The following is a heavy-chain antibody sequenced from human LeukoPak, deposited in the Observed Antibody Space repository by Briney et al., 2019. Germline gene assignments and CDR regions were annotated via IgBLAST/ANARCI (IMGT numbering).Heavy chain of an antibody. J-gene: IGHJ4*02. D-gene: IGHD4-17*01. Sequence: GGSLRLSCAASGFTFSSYSMNWVRQAPGKGLEWVSSISSSSSYICYADSVKGRFTISRDNAKNSLYLQMNSLRAEDTAVYYCARDPDYGDFDGGDWGQGTLVTVSS. CDR3: ARDPDYGDFDGGD. CDR2: ISSSSSYI. CDR1: GFTFSSYS. V-gene: IGHV3-21*01.